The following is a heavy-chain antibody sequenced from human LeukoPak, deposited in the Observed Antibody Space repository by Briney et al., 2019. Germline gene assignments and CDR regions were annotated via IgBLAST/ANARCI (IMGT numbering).Heavy chain of an antibody. CDR3: ARDLYYYGSGNYVPGLPDV. D-gene: IGHD3-10*01. CDR1: GFTFSSYG. CDR2: ISYDGSNK. Sequence: GGSLRLSCAASGFTFSSYGMHWVRQAPGKGLEWVAVISYDGSNKYYADSVKGRFTISRDSAKSSLYLQMNSMRAEDTAVYYCARDLYYYGSGNYVPGLPDVWGQGALVTVSS. J-gene: IGHJ4*02. V-gene: IGHV3-30*03.